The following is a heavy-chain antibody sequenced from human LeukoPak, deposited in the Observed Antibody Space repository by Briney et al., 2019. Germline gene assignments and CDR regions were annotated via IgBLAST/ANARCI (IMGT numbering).Heavy chain of an antibody. CDR3: ARELLYEDVRWFDP. Sequence: PSETLSLTCTVSGGSVSSGSYYRSWIRQPPGKGLEWIGYIYYSGSTNYNPSLKSRVTISVDTSKNQFSLKLSSVTAADTAVYYCARELLYEDVRWFDPWGQGTLVTVSS. V-gene: IGHV4-61*01. D-gene: IGHD5/OR15-5a*01. CDR1: GGSVSSGSYY. CDR2: IYYSGST. J-gene: IGHJ5*02.